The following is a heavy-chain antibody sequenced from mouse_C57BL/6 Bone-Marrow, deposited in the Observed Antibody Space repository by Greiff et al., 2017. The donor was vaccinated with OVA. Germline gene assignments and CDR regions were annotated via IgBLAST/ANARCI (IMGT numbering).Heavy chain of an antibody. CDR3: ARDRLLRYYFDY. CDR2: ISYDGSN. J-gene: IGHJ2*01. D-gene: IGHD1-1*01. Sequence: ESGPGLVKPSQSLSLTCSVTGYSITSGYYWNWIRQFPGNKLEWMGYISYDGSNNYNPSLKNRISITRDTSKNQFFLKLNSVTTEDTATYYCARDRLLRYYFDYWGQGTTLTVSS. V-gene: IGHV3-6*01. CDR1: GYSITSGYY.